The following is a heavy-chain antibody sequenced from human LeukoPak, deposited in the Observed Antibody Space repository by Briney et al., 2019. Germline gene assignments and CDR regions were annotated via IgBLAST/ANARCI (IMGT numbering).Heavy chain of an antibody. CDR3: ARGVFYYDTSGRGYYFDY. V-gene: IGHV4-59*12. CDR2: IYYSGST. J-gene: IGHJ4*02. CDR1: GGSISSYY. D-gene: IGHD3-22*01. Sequence: SETLTLTCTVSGGSISSYYWSWIRQPPGQGLEWIGSIYYSGSTNYNPSLRSRLTISIDTSKNQFSLKLSSVTAADTAVYYCARGVFYYDTSGRGYYFDYWGQGTLVTVSS.